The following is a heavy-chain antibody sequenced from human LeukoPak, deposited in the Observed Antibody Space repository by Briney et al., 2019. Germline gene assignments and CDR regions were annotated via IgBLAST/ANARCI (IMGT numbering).Heavy chain of an antibody. CDR3: ARSRFLEYAFDI. CDR2: IYAGGST. J-gene: IGHJ3*02. CDR1: GGSISSGTYY. D-gene: IGHD3-3*01. Sequence: SETLSLTCTASGGSISSGTYYWSWIRQPAGKGLEWIGRIYAGGSTNYNPSLKSRVTMSLDPSKNQFSLKLSSVTAADTAVYYCARSRFLEYAFDIWGQGTMVTVSS. V-gene: IGHV4-61*02.